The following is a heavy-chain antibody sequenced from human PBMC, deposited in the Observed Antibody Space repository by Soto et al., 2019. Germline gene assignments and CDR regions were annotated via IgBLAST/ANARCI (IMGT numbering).Heavy chain of an antibody. Sequence: QVQLVQSGAEVKKPGASVKVSCKASGYTFTSYAMHWVRQAPGQRLEWMGWINAGNGNTQYSQKFQGRVTITRDTSASTAYMELSSLRSEDTAVYYCASDYGSGSSNDAFDIWGQGTMVTVSS. CDR2: INAGNGNT. CDR1: GYTFTSYA. D-gene: IGHD3-10*01. V-gene: IGHV1-3*01. CDR3: ASDYGSGSSNDAFDI. J-gene: IGHJ3*02.